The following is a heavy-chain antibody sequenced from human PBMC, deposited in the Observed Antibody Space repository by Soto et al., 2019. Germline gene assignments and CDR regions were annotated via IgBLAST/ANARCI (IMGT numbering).Heavy chain of an antibody. D-gene: IGHD6-6*01. CDR3: AREYSSSSSFDY. V-gene: IGHV4-61*01. Sequence: RSLTCTVSGGSVSSGSYYWSWIRQPPGKGLEWIGYIYYSGSTNYNPSLKSRVTISVDTSKNQFSLKLSSVTAADTAVYYCAREYSSSSSFDYWGKGTRVT. J-gene: IGHJ4*02. CDR2: IYYSGST. CDR1: GGSVSSGSYY.